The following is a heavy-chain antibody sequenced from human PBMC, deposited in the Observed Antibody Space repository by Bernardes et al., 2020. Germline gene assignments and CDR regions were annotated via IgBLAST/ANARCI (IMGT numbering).Heavy chain of an antibody. V-gene: IGHV3-30*18. CDR1: GFTFSSYG. D-gene: IGHD2-2*01. J-gene: IGHJ6*02. CDR2: ISYDGSNK. Sequence: GGSLRLSRAASGFTFSSYGMHWVRQAPGKGLEWVAVISYDGSNKYYADSVKGRFTISRDNSKNTLYLQMNSLRAEDTAVYYCAKDDCSSTSCPIMDVWGQGTTVTVSS. CDR3: AKDDCSSTSCPIMDV.